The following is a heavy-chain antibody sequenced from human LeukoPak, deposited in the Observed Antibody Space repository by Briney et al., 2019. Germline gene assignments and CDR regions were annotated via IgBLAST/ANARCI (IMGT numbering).Heavy chain of an antibody. J-gene: IGHJ4*02. V-gene: IGHV3-7*01. D-gene: IGHD5-24*01. CDR3: ANLGPPGRDHYLES. CDR2: IKEDGSDK. Sequence: GGSLRLSCEATGFIFSNYWMAWVRQAPGKGLEWVANIKEDGSDKNYVVSMEGRFTISRDNAKNSLYLQMNSLRDEDTAVCYCANLGPPGRDHYLESWGQGTLVTVSS. CDR1: GFIFSNYW.